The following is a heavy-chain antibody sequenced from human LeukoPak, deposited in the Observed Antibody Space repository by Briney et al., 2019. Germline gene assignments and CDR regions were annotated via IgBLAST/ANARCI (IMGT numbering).Heavy chain of an antibody. CDR3: ASTRRDFYGMDV. J-gene: IGHJ6*04. CDR2: INHSGST. CDR1: GGSFSGYY. D-gene: IGHD3-3*01. V-gene: IGHV4-34*01. Sequence: SETLSLTCAVSGGSFSGYYWSWIRQPPGKGLEWIGEINHSGSTNYNPSLKSRVTISVDTSKNQFSLKLSSVTAADTAVYYCASTRRDFYGMDVWGKGTTVTVSS.